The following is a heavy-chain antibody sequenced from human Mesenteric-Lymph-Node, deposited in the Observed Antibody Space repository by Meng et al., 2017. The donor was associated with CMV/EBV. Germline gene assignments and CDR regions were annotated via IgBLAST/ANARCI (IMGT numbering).Heavy chain of an antibody. CDR2: TRYDGNTK. J-gene: IGHJ4*02. CDR1: GFTFSTYG. V-gene: IGHV3-30*02. Sequence: GESLKISCAVSGFTFSTYGMHWVRQAPGKGLEWVAFTRYDGNTKYYADSVKGRFTISRDNSKNTLYLEMSTLRPEDTAIYYCAKDTWAYSRGYFDYWGQGTLVTVSS. D-gene: IGHD3-16*01. CDR3: AKDTWAYSRGYFDY.